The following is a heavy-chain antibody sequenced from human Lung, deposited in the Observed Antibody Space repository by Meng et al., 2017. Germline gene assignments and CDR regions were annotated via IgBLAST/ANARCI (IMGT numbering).Heavy chain of an antibody. CDR2: ISSSSSYV. CDR3: ARGVDITVTKYHFDY. Sequence: EVQLVESGGGLVKRGGSLRLSCAASGFSFSTYNMNWVRQAPGKGLEWVSSISSSSSYVYYSDSVKGRFTISRDNAKNSVYLQMNSLRAEDTAVYYCARGVDITVTKYHFDYWGQGILVTVSS. D-gene: IGHD4-17*01. V-gene: IGHV3-21*01. J-gene: IGHJ4*02. CDR1: GFSFSTYN.